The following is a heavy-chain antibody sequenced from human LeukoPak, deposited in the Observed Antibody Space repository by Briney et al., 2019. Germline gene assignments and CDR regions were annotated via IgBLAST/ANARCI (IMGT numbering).Heavy chain of an antibody. Sequence: GGSLRLSCAASGFTFSSYSMNWVRQAPGKGLEWVSSISSSSSYIYYADSVKGRFTISRDNAKNSLYLQMNSLRAEDTAVYYCARVRAEWEPMDYWGQGTLVTVSS. J-gene: IGHJ4*02. CDR2: ISSSSSYI. D-gene: IGHD1-26*01. CDR3: ARVRAEWEPMDY. V-gene: IGHV3-21*01. CDR1: GFTFSSYS.